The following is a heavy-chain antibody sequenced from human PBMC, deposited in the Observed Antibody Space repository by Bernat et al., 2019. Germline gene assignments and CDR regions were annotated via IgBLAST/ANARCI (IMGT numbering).Heavy chain of an antibody. J-gene: IGHJ4*02. CDR2: ISYDGSNK. Sequence: QVQLVESGGGVVQPGRSLRLSCAASGFTFSSYGMHWVRQAPGKGLEWVAVISYDGSNKYYANSVKGRFTISRDNSKNTLYLQMNSLRAEDTAVYHCAKGGGDRDYDYVWGSYRYLCYFDYWGQGTLVTVSS. CDR3: AKGGGDRDYDYVWGSYRYLCYFDY. V-gene: IGHV3-30*18. CDR1: GFTFSSYG. D-gene: IGHD3-16*02.